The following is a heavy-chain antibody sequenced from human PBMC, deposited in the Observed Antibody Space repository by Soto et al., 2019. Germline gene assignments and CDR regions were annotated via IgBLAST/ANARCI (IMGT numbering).Heavy chain of an antibody. Sequence: GGSLRLSCAASGFTFSSYWMSWVRQAPGKGLEWVANIKQDGSEKYYVDSVKGRFTISRDNAKNSLYLQMNSLRAEDTAVYYCAREIVGVVTSHFDYWGQGTLVTVSS. V-gene: IGHV3-7*01. CDR1: GFTFSSYW. CDR2: IKQDGSEK. CDR3: AREIVGVVTSHFDY. D-gene: IGHD3-3*01. J-gene: IGHJ4*02.